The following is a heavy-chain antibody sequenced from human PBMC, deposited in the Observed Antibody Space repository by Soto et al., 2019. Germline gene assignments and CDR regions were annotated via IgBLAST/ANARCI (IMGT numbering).Heavy chain of an antibody. CDR3: ARVKDGGYSYGRYFDY. V-gene: IGHV3-7*01. Sequence: PGGSLRLSCAASGFIFENFGMSWVRQAPGKGLEWVANIKQDGSEKYYVDSVKGRFTISRDNVKNSLYLQMNSLRAEDTAVYFCARVKDGGYSYGRYFDYWGQGTLVTVSS. CDR1: GFIFENFG. CDR2: IKQDGSEK. J-gene: IGHJ4*02. D-gene: IGHD5-18*01.